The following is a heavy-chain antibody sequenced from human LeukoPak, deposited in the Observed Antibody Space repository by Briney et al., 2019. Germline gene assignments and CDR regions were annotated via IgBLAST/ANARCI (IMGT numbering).Heavy chain of an antibody. CDR3: ARGPVRTHGMDV. J-gene: IGHJ6*02. CDR2: KNPNSGRT. Sequence: GASVKVSCKASGYTFSSYDINWVRQATGQGLVWMGWKNPNSGRTGFAQKFQGRLTMTTDTSISTAYMELSSLTSEDTAVYYCARGPVRTHGMDVWGQGTTVTVSS. CDR1: GYTFSSYD. V-gene: IGHV1-8*01.